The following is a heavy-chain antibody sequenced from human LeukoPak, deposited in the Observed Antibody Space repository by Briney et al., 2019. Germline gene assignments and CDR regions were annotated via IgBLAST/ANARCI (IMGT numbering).Heavy chain of an antibody. J-gene: IGHJ4*02. D-gene: IGHD3-3*01. CDR3: GGSGVT. Sequence: ASVKVSCKVSGYTLTELSMHWVRQAPGKGLEWMGGFDPEDGETIYAQKFQGRVTITEDTSTDTAYMELSSLRSEDTAVYYFGGSGVTGGQGTLVTVSS. V-gene: IGHV1-24*01. CDR1: GYTLTELS. CDR2: FDPEDGET.